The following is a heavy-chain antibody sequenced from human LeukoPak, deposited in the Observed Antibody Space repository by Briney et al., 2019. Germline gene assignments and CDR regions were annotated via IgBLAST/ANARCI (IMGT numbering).Heavy chain of an antibody. CDR1: GYTFTSYG. J-gene: IGHJ4*02. CDR2: ISAYNGNT. Sequence: ASVKVSCKASGYTFTSYGISWVRQAPGQGLEWMGWISAYNGNTNYAQKLQGRVTMTTDTSTSTAYMELRSLRSDDTAVYYCAREKDYDFWSGYYPLGDYWGQGTLVTVSS. CDR3: AREKDYDFWSGYYPLGDY. V-gene: IGHV1-18*01. D-gene: IGHD3-3*01.